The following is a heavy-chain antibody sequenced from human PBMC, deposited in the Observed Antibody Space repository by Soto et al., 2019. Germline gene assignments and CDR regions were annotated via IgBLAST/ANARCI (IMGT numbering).Heavy chain of an antibody. CDR1: GGSISSGGYS. D-gene: IGHD2-21*01. CDR3: ARGNVVPLDY. CDR2: IYHSGST. J-gene: IGHJ4*02. Sequence: QLQLQESGSGLVKPSQTLSLTCAVSGGSISSGGYSWSWIRQPPEKGLEWIGYIYHSGSTYYNTSLKSRVTISVDRSKNHVPLKLSSVTAADTAVYYCARGNVVPLDYWGQGTLVTVAS. V-gene: IGHV4-30-2*01.